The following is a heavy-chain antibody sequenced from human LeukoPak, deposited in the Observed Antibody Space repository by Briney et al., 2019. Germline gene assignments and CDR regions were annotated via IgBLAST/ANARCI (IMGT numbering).Heavy chain of an antibody. CDR2: INPNSGGT. D-gene: IGHD2-8*01. Sequence: GASVKVSCKASGYTFTGYYMHWVRQAPGQGLEWMGWINPNSGGTNYAQKLQGRVTITRETSISTAYMELRRLRSDDTAVYYCAMLDIVLMVYAIHDAFDIWGQGTMVTVSS. CDR3: AMLDIVLMVYAIHDAFDI. CDR1: GYTFTGYY. J-gene: IGHJ3*02. V-gene: IGHV1-2*02.